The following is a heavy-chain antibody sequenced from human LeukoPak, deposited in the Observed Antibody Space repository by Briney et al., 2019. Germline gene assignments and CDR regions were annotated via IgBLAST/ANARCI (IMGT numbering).Heavy chain of an antibody. D-gene: IGHD3-3*01. CDR2: ISSSSSYI. V-gene: IGHV3-21*01. CDR1: GFTFSSYS. Sequence: GGSLRLSCAASGFTFSSYSMNWVRQAPGKGLEWVSSISSSSSYIYYADSVKGRFTISRDNAKNSLYLQMNSLRAEDTAVYYCARLFTIFGVVSPALGAFDIWGQGTMVTVSS. CDR3: ARLFTIFGVVSPALGAFDI. J-gene: IGHJ3*02.